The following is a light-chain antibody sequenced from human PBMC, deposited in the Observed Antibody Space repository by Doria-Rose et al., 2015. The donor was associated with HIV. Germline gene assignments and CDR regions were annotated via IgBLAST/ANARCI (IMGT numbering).Light chain of an antibody. CDR3: QQYYDTPS. Sequence: DIQLTQSPESLGMSLGERATLNCKSNQSLLYTSKNYLAWYQQKPGQPPKLLIYWASTRQSGVPARFSGSGPATDFTLTTSSLEAEDVAVYYCQQYYDTPSFGPGTTVDIK. J-gene: IGKJ3*01. CDR1: QSLLYTSKNY. CDR2: WAS. V-gene: IGKV4-1*01.